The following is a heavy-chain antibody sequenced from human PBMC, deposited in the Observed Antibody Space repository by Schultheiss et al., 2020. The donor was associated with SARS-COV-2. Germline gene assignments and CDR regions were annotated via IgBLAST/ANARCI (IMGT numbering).Heavy chain of an antibody. V-gene: IGHV4-39*01. Sequence: SETLSLTCTVSGGSISSGGYYWGWIRQPPGKGLEWIGSIYYSGSTYYNPSLKSRVTISVDTSKNQFSLKLSSVTAADTAVYYCARHAYLGAHYGSGSYFSRYYYYMDVWGKGTTVTVSS. CDR1: GGSISSGGYY. D-gene: IGHD3-10*01. J-gene: IGHJ6*03. CDR3: ARHAYLGAHYGSGSYFSRYYYYMDV. CDR2: IYYSGST.